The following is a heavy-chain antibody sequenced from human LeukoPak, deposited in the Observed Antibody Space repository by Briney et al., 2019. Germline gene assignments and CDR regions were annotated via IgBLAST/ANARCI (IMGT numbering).Heavy chain of an antibody. CDR3: ARHASAAGTFDR. CDR1: GGSIITYY. Sequence: SETLSLTCTVSGGSIITYYWSWIRQPPGKELEWIGYIFYSGSTNYNPSLKGRVTMSVDTFRDQFSLKLTSVTAADTAVYYCARHASAAGTFDRWGQGTLVTVSS. V-gene: IGHV4-59*08. CDR2: IFYSGST. J-gene: IGHJ5*02. D-gene: IGHD6-13*01.